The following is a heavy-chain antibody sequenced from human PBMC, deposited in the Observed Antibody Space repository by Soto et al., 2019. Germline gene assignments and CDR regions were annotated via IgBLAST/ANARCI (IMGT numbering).Heavy chain of an antibody. Sequence: PSETLSLTCTVSGDSISSYYWSWIRQPPGKGLEWIGYIHYSGSTNYNPSLKSRVTISVDTSKNQFSLKLSSVTAADTAVYYCARGMSYYDSSGYSYWFDPWGQGTLVTVSS. CDR1: GDSISSYY. V-gene: IGHV4-59*08. CDR2: IHYSGST. J-gene: IGHJ5*02. D-gene: IGHD3-22*01. CDR3: ARGMSYYDSSGYSYWFDP.